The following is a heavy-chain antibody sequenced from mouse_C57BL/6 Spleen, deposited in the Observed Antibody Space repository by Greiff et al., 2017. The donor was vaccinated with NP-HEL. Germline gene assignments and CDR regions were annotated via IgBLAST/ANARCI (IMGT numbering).Heavy chain of an antibody. CDR1: GYTFTDYE. J-gene: IGHJ2*01. CDR2: IDPETGGT. D-gene: IGHD3-2*02. CDR3: TRGGQLRLRSLDY. Sequence: QVQLQQSGAELVRPGASVTLSCKASGYTFTDYEMHWVKQTPVHGLEWIGAIDPETGGTAYNQKFKGKAILTADKSSSTAYMELRSLTSEDSAVYYCTRGGQLRLRSLDYWGQGTTLTVSS. V-gene: IGHV1-15*01.